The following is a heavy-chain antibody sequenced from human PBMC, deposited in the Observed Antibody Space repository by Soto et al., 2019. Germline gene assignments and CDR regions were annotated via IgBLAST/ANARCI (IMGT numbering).Heavy chain of an antibody. J-gene: IGHJ5*02. CDR1: GGSISRGDYY. D-gene: IGHD2-2*01. Sequence: QVQLQESGPGLVKPSPTLSLTCTVSGGSISRGDYYWSWIRQPPGKGLEWIGYIYYSGSTYYNPSLKSRVTISVDTSKNQFSLKLSSVTAADTAVYYCARATIVLVPAAMVSHWFDPWGQGTLVTVSS. V-gene: IGHV4-30-4*01. CDR2: IYYSGST. CDR3: ARATIVLVPAAMVSHWFDP.